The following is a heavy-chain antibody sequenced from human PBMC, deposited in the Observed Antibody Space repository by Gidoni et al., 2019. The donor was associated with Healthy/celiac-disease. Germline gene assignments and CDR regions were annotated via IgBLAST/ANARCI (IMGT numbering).Heavy chain of an antibody. D-gene: IGHD2-15*01. V-gene: IGHV4-39*01. CDR2: IYYSGST. CDR3: ARIGYCSGGSCYSGTYYYYYGMDV. Sequence: QLQLQESGPGLVKPSETLSLTCTVSGGSISSSSYYWGWTRQPPGKGLEWIWSIYYSGSTYYNPSLKSRVTISVDTSKNQFSLKLSSVTAADTAVYYCARIGYCSGGSCYSGTYYYYYGMDVWGQGTTVTVSS. J-gene: IGHJ6*02. CDR1: GGSISSSSYY.